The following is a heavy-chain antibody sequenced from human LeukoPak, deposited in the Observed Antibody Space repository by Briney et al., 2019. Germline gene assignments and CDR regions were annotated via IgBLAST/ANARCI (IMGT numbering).Heavy chain of an antibody. CDR1: GVSISSYY. D-gene: IGHD6-13*01. CDR2: IYYSGST. CDR3: ARGTGYSSTKRYMDV. Sequence: SETLSLTCTVSGVSISSYYWSWIRQPPGKGLEWIGYIYYSGSTNYNPSLKSRVTISVDTSKNQFSLKLSSVTAADTAAYYCARGTGYSSTKRYMDVWGQGTTVTVSS. V-gene: IGHV4-59*01. J-gene: IGHJ6*02.